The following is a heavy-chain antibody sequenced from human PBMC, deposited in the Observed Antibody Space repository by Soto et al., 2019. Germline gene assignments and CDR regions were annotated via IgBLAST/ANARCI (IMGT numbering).Heavy chain of an antibody. J-gene: IGHJ4*02. Sequence: GGSLRLSCAASGFTFSSYAMSWVRQAPGKGLEWVSAISGSGGSTYYADSVKGRFTISRDNSKNTLYLQMNSLRAEDTAVYYCALDPGIAVAGFDYWGQGTLVTVSS. CDR1: GFTFSSYA. CDR2: ISGSGGST. D-gene: IGHD6-19*01. V-gene: IGHV3-23*01. CDR3: ALDPGIAVAGFDY.